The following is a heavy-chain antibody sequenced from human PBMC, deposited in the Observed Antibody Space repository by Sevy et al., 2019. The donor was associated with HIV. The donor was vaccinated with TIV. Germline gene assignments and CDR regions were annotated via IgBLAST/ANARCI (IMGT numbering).Heavy chain of an antibody. D-gene: IGHD4-17*01. CDR2: IIPILGIA. Sequence: ASVKVSCKASGGTFSSYAISWVRQAPGQGLEWMGGIIPILGIANYAQKFQGRVTITADKSTSTAYMELSSLRSEDTAVYYCARDTSTVVTPYYYYYMDGWGKGTTVTVSS. CDR1: GGTFSSYA. J-gene: IGHJ6*03. CDR3: ARDTSTVVTPYYYYYMDG. V-gene: IGHV1-69*10.